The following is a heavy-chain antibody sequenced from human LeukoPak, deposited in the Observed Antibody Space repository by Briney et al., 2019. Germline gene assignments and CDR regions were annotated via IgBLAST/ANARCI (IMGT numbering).Heavy chain of an antibody. Sequence: SETLSLTCAVYGGSFSGYYWSWIRQPPGKGLEWIGEINHSGSTNYSPSLKSRVTISVDTSKNQFSLKLSSVTAADTAVYYCASRGVTTCRKCGFDPWGQGTLVTVSS. V-gene: IGHV4-34*01. J-gene: IGHJ5*02. CDR2: INHSGST. CDR1: GGSFSGYY. CDR3: ASRGVTTCRKCGFDP. D-gene: IGHD4-11*01.